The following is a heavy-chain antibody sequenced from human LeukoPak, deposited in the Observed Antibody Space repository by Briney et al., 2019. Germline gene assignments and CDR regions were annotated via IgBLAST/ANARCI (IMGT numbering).Heavy chain of an antibody. CDR2: IRSKANSYAT. Sequence: GGSLRLSCAASGFTFSGSAMHWVRQACGKGLEWVGRIRSKANSYATAYAASVKGRFTISRDDSKNTAYLQMNSLKTEDTAVYYCTRGNVTYYYDSSGDEFDYWGQGTLVTVSS. CDR1: GFTFSGSA. CDR3: TRGNVTYYYDSSGDEFDY. D-gene: IGHD3-22*01. V-gene: IGHV3-73*01. J-gene: IGHJ4*02.